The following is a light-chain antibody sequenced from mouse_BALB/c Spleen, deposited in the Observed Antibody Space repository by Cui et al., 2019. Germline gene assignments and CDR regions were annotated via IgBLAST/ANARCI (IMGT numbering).Light chain of an antibody. CDR1: PSVSY. CDR3: QQWSSNPPT. V-gene: IGKV4-59*01. J-gene: IGKJ2*01. Sequence: QIVLTQSPAIMSASPGEKVTMTCSASPSVSYMPWYQQKSGTSPKRWIYDTSKLASGVPARFSGSGSGTSYSLTISSMEAEDAATYYCQQWSSNPPTFGGGTKLEIK. CDR2: DTS.